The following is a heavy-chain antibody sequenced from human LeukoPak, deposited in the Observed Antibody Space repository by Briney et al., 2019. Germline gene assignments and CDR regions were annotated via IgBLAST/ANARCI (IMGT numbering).Heavy chain of an antibody. CDR3: ARASAAVAGPFDY. CDR1: GGSISSYY. J-gene: IGHJ4*02. V-gene: IGHV4-59*01. Sequence: SETLSLTCTVSGGSISSYYWSWLRQPPGKGLEWIGYIYYSGSTNYNPSLKSRVTISVDTSKNQFSLKLSSVTAADTAVYYCARASAAVAGPFDYWGQGTLVTVSS. D-gene: IGHD6-19*01. CDR2: IYYSGST.